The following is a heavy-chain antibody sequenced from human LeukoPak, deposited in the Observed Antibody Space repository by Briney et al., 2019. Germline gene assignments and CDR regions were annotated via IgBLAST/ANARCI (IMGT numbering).Heavy chain of an antibody. D-gene: IGHD5-12*01. CDR1: GGTFSSYA. CDR3: ASSRNMVATTFDY. Sequence: ASVKVSCKASGGTFSSYAISWVRQAPGQGLEWMGGIIPIFGTANYAQKFQGRVTITTDESTSTAYMELSSLRSEDTAVYYCASSRNMVATTFDYWGQGTLVTVSS. V-gene: IGHV1-69*05. J-gene: IGHJ4*02. CDR2: IIPIFGTA.